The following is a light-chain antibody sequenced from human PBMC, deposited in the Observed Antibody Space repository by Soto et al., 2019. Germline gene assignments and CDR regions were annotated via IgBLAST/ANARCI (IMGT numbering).Light chain of an antibody. CDR3: QSYDSSLSGYV. J-gene: IGLJ2*01. Sequence: QSVLTQPPSVSGAPGQRVTISCTGTTSNIGAGYDVHWYQQLPGTAPKLLIYADNNRPSGVPDRFSDSTSGTSASLAITGLQDEDEADYYCQSYDSSLSGYVFGGGTKLTVL. CDR1: TSNIGAGYD. V-gene: IGLV1-40*01. CDR2: ADN.